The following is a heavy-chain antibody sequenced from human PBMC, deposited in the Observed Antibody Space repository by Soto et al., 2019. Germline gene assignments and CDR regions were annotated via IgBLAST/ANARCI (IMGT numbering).Heavy chain of an antibody. CDR3: ARAAPYSAFHY. D-gene: IGHD5-12*01. Sequence: GGSLRLSCAASGFTFSHHYMEWVRQAPGKGQEWVGRIRNKANSYTTEYAESVKGRFTVSRDDSKNSLYLQMNSLKTEDTAVYYCARAAPYSAFHYWGQGTLVTVSS. CDR1: GFTFSHHY. V-gene: IGHV3-72*01. CDR2: IRNKANSYTT. J-gene: IGHJ4*02.